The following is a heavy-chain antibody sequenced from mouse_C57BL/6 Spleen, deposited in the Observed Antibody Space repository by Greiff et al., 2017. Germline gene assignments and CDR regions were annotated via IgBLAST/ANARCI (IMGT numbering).Heavy chain of an antibody. D-gene: IGHD1-1*01. Sequence: QVQLQQSGPELVKPGASVKISCKASGYAFSSSWMNWVKQRPGKGLEWIGRIYPGDGDTNYNGKFKGKATLTADKSSSTAYMQLSSLTSEDSAVYFCARGGDYYGSSFDYWGQGTTRTVSS. CDR3: ARGGDYYGSSFDY. V-gene: IGHV1-82*01. CDR1: GYAFSSSW. CDR2: IYPGDGDT. J-gene: IGHJ2*01.